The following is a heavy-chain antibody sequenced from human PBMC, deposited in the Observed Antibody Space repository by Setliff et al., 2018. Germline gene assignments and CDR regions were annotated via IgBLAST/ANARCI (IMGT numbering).Heavy chain of an antibody. CDR2: IYPGDSHT. V-gene: IGHV5-51*01. CDR3: ATRHSSIWPSFHY. CDR1: GYSFSNFW. J-gene: IGHJ4*02. Sequence: PGESLKISCKGSGYSFSNFWIGWVRQMPGKGLEWMGIIYPGDSHTRYSPSFQGQVTMSADKSIATAYLQWNSLKASDTALYYCATRHSSIWPSFHYWGQGTLVTVSS. D-gene: IGHD6-13*01.